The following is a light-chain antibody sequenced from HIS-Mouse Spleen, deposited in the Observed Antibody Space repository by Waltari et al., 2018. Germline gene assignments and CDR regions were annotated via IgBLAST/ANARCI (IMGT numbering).Light chain of an antibody. J-gene: IGLJ2*01. CDR3: YSTDSSGNHRV. V-gene: IGLV3-10*01. CDR1: ALPTKY. Sequence: SYELTQPPSVSVSPGQTARITCSGAALPTKYADWYQQKYGQTPVLVIYEDSKRPSGIPERFSGSSSGTMATLTISGAQVEDEADYYCYSTDSSGNHRVFGGGTKLTVL. CDR2: EDS.